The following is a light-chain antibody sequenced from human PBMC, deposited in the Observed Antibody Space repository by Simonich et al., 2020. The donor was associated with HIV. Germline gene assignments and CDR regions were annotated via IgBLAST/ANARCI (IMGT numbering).Light chain of an antibody. CDR3: QQYYSTPLT. V-gene: IGKV4-1*01. CDR1: QSVLYSSNNKNF. CDR2: WAS. J-gene: IGKJ4*01. Sequence: DIVMTQSPASLAVSLCERSPINCKSCQSVLYSSNNKNFLAWYQPQPGKPPKLLSYWASTRESGVPDRFSGSGSGTDFTLTISSLQAEDVAVYYCQQYYSTPLTFGGGTKVEIK.